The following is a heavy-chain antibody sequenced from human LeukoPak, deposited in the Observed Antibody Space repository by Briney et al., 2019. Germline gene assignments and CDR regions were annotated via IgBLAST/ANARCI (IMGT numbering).Heavy chain of an antibody. D-gene: IGHD3-3*01. Sequence: PSETLSLTCTVSGGYISSDDHNWGRIRQPPGKGLEWLGKINYRGNTHHNPSLKSRVTISVDTSKNQFSLKLNSVTAADTAVYYCAKDTFLAYWGQGTLVTVSS. CDR2: INYRGNT. V-gene: IGHV4-39*02. J-gene: IGHJ4*02. CDR1: GGYISSDDHN. CDR3: AKDTFLAY.